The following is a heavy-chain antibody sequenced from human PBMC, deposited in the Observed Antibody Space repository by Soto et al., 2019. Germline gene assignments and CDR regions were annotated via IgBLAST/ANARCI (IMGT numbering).Heavy chain of an antibody. CDR3: ARDDGWGWHRFDY. V-gene: IGHV3-7*01. D-gene: IGHD3-16*01. J-gene: IGHJ4*02. Sequence: EVQLVESGGGLVQPGGSLRLSCAASGFSFSSYWMSWVRQAPGKGLEWVANMNQDGSQKFYVDSVKGRFTISRDNAKTSVYLQMNSLRDEDTAVYYCARDDGWGWHRFDYGGRGTLVIVSS. CDR1: GFSFSSYW. CDR2: MNQDGSQK.